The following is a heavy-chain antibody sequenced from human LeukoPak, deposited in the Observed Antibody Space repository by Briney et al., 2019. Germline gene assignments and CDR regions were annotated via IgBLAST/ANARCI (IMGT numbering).Heavy chain of an antibody. D-gene: IGHD3-10*01. V-gene: IGHV4-39*01. Sequence: SETLSLTCTVSGGSISSSSYYWGWIRPPPGKGLEWIGSIYYSGSTYYNPSLKRRVTISVDTSKNQFSLKLSSVTAADTAVYYCARRSSMVRGVIRPANRGQGTLVTVSS. CDR2: IYYSGST. CDR3: ARRSSMVRGVIRPAN. J-gene: IGHJ4*02. CDR1: GGSISSSSYY.